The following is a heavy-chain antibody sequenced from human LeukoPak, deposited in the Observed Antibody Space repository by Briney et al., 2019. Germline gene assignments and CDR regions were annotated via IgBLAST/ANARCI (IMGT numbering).Heavy chain of an antibody. Sequence: PGGSLRLSCVVSGFTFSSYSMNWVRQAPGKGLEWVSYISSSSSTIYYADSVKGRFTISRDNAKNSLYLQMNSLRAEDTAVYYCAREVDTAMVASLDYWGQGTLVTVSS. J-gene: IGHJ4*02. D-gene: IGHD5-18*01. V-gene: IGHV3-48*01. CDR1: GFTFSSYS. CDR2: ISSSSSTI. CDR3: AREVDTAMVASLDY.